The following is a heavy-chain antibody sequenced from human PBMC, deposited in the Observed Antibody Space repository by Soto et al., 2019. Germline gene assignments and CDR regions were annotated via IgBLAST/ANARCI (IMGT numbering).Heavy chain of an antibody. CDR2: ISSSSSTI. Sequence: EVQVVESGGGLVQPGGSLRLSCAASGFTFSSNSMNWVRQAPGKGLEWTSYISSSSSTIYADSVKGRFTISRDNAKKSLYLQMNSLRDEDTAVYYCARVIWSGHLTSDLWGQGTLVTVSS. J-gene: IGHJ5*02. CDR3: ARVIWSGHLTSDL. D-gene: IGHD3-3*01. CDR1: GFTFSSNS. V-gene: IGHV3-48*02.